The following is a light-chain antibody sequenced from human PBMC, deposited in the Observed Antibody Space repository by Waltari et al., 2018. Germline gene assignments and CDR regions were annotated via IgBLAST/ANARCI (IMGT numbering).Light chain of an antibody. CDR3: QQSRRWPQRT. CDR2: FAN. J-gene: IGKJ2*01. CDR1: ENVGTD. V-gene: IGKV3D-15*01. Sequence: EIVMTQSPVTVSVSPGEAITLSCPASENVGTDVTWYRHKPGQPPCLLIYFANSRATGVPARIIGSGAVTDFTLCISSLESEDFAFYYCQQSRRWPQRTFGQGTKLEI.